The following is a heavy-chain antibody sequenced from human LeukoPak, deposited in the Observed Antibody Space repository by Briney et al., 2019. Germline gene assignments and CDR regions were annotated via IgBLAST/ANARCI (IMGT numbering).Heavy chain of an antibody. V-gene: IGHV4-30-2*01. D-gene: IGHD1-26*01. Sequence: SQTLSLTCAVSGGSISSGGYSWSWIRQPPGKGLEWIGYIYHSGSTYYNPSLKSRVTISVDRSKNQFSLELSSVTAADTAVYYCARVGDGSWFDPWGQGTLVTVSS. CDR3: ARVGDGSWFDP. J-gene: IGHJ5*02. CDR2: IYHSGST. CDR1: GGSISSGGYS.